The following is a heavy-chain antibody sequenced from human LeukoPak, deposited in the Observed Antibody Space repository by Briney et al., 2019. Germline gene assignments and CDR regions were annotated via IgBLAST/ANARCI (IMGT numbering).Heavy chain of an antibody. V-gene: IGHV3-23*01. CDR1: GFAFSNQA. CDR2: ISDSGDIT. D-gene: IGHD6-19*01. J-gene: IGHJ4*02. CDR3: AKDARRTSGWYFFDY. Sequence: PGGSLRLSCAASGFAFSNQAMGWVRQASGKGLEWVSVISDSGDITYYADSVKGRFTISRDNSKNTLFLQMNSLRVEDTAIYYCAKDARRTSGWYFFDYWAREPWSPSPQ.